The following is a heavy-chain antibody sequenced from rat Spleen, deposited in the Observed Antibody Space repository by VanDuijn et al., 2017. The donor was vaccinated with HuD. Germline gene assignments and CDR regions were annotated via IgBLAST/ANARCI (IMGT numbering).Heavy chain of an antibody. D-gene: IGHD1-11*01. Sequence: EVQLVESDGGLVQPGRSLKLSCAASGFTFSDYYMAWVRQAPTKGLEWVATINYDGSNTYYRDSVKGRFTISRDNAKSTLYLQMDSLRSEDTATYFCVKDRVGGYVMDAWGQGTSVTVSS. CDR3: VKDRVGGYVMDA. CDR1: GFTFSDYY. J-gene: IGHJ4*01. CDR2: INYDGSNT. V-gene: IGHV5-29*01.